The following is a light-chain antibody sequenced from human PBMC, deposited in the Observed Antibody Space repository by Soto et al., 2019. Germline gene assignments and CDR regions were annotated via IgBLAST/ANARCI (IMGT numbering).Light chain of an antibody. Sequence: EIILTQSPATLSVSPGDRATLSCRASQSVNSNLAWYHQKPGQTPRLLIYGASIRAAGIPARFTGSESGTEFTLSISSLQSEDFAVYYCQQYVDWPWTFGHGTKVEIK. CDR1: QSVNSN. V-gene: IGKV3-15*01. CDR2: GAS. CDR3: QQYVDWPWT. J-gene: IGKJ1*01.